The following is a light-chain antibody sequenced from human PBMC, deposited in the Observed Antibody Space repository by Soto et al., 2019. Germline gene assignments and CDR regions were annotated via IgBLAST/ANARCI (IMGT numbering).Light chain of an antibody. J-gene: IGKJ4*01. CDR1: QSISNW. Sequence: DIQMTQSPSTLSASVGDRVTITCRASQSISNWLAWYQQKAGKAPKLLIYDASSLESGVPARFSGSGSGTAFTLTISSLQPDDFATYYCQQYNSYPLTFGGGTKVEIK. V-gene: IGKV1-5*01. CDR2: DAS. CDR3: QQYNSYPLT.